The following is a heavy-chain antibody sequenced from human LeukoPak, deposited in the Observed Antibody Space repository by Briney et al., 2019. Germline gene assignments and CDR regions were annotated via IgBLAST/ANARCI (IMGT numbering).Heavy chain of an antibody. J-gene: IGHJ4*02. Sequence: PGRSLRLSCAASGFTFSSYGMHWVRQAPGKGLEWVAVIWYGGSNKYYADSVKGRFTISRDNSKNTLYLQMNSLRAEDTAVYYCARATYSSSWYGVDYWGQGTLVTVSS. CDR1: GFTFSSYG. D-gene: IGHD6-13*01. V-gene: IGHV3-33*01. CDR2: IWYGGSNK. CDR3: ARATYSSSWYGVDY.